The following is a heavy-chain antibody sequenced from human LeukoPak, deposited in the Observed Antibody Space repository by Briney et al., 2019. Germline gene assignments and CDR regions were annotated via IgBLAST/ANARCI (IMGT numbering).Heavy chain of an antibody. CDR1: GDSISSGGYS. V-gene: IGHV4-30-4*07. CDR3: ARGYDGSGYYYRNWYFDL. J-gene: IGHJ2*01. Sequence: SETLSLTCAVSGDSISSGGYSWSWIRQPPGKGLEWIGYIYYSGSTYYNPSLKSRVTISVDTSKNQFSLKLSSVTAADTAVYYCARGYDGSGYYYRNWYFDLWGRGTLVTVSS. CDR2: IYYSGST. D-gene: IGHD3-22*01.